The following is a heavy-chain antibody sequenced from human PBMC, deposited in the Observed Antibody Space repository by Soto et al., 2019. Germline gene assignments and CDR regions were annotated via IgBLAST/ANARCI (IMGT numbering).Heavy chain of an antibody. Sequence: PGASVKVSCKASGYTFTSYGISWMRRAPGQGLEWMGWISAYNGNTNYAQKLQGRVTMTTDTSTITAYMELRSLRSDDTAVYYCARQPVAGTAFFDYWGQGTLVTVSS. D-gene: IGHD6-19*01. CDR2: ISAYNGNT. V-gene: IGHV1-18*01. J-gene: IGHJ4*02. CDR3: ARQPVAGTAFFDY. CDR1: GYTFTSYG.